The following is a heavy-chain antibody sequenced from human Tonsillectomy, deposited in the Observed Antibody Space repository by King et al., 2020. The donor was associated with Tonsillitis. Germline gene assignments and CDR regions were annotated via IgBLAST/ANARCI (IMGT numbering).Heavy chain of an antibody. J-gene: IGHJ2*01. CDR1: GGSINSGYYY. CDR3: ARGYSFTLFGVVTHWYFDL. D-gene: IGHD3-3*01. CDR2: IYYSGSS. V-gene: IGHV4-31*03. Sequence: HVQLQESGPGLVKPSQTLSLTCTVSGGSINSGYYYWSWIRQHPGKGLEWIGHIYYSGSSYYNPSLKSRVTMSVDTSKNQFSLRLGSVTAADTAVYYCARGYSFTLFGVVTHWYFDLWGRGTLVTVSS.